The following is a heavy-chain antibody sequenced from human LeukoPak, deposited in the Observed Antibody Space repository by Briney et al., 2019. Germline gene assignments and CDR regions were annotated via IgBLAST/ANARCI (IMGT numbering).Heavy chain of an antibody. D-gene: IGHD2-15*01. CDR3: ARGVVVVAATHHDY. V-gene: IGHV4-34*01. CDR2: INHSGIT. Sequence: SETLSLTCAVYGGSFSGYYWSWIRQPPGKGLEWIGDINHSGITNYNPSLKSRVTISVDTSKNQFSLKLSSVTAADTAVYYCARGVVVVAATHHDYWGQGTLVTVSS. CDR1: GGSFSGYY. J-gene: IGHJ4*02.